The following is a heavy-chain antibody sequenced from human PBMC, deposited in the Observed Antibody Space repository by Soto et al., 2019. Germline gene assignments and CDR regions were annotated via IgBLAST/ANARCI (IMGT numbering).Heavy chain of an antibody. D-gene: IGHD3-10*01. V-gene: IGHV3-30-3*01. Sequence: GGSLRLSCAASGFTFSSYAMHWVRQAPGKGLEWVAVISYDGSNKYYADSVKGRFTISRDNSKNTLYLQMNSLRAEDTAVYYCARAWEFSYYFDYWGQGTLVTVSS. CDR2: ISYDGSNK. CDR3: ARAWEFSYYFDY. J-gene: IGHJ4*02. CDR1: GFTFSSYA.